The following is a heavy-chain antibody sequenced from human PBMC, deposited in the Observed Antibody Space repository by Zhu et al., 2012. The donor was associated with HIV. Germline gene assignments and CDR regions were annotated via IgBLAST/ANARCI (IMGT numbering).Heavy chain of an antibody. CDR1: GGSISSSSYY. CDR3: ARGNYGYYFDY. V-gene: IGHV4-39*07. CDR2: IYYSGST. J-gene: IGHJ4*02. D-gene: IGHD1-7*01. Sequence: QVQLQESGPGLVKPSETLSLTCTVSGGSISSSSYYWGWIRQPPGKGLEWIGSIYYSGSTYYNPSLKSRVTISVDTSKNQFSLKLSSVTAADTAVYYCARGNYGYYFDYVGPGNPGTVSS.